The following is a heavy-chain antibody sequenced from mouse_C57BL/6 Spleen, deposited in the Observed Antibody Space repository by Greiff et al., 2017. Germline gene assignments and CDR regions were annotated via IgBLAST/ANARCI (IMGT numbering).Heavy chain of an antibody. Sequence: VQLKQSGPELVKPGASVKIPCKASGYTFTDYNMDWVKQSHGKSLEWIGDINPNNGGTIYNQKFKGKATLTVDKSSSTAYMELRSLTSEDTAVYYCARRGDGSTDFDYWGQGTTLTVSS. D-gene: IGHD1-1*01. CDR2: INPNNGGT. CDR3: ARRGDGSTDFDY. J-gene: IGHJ2*01. V-gene: IGHV1-18*01. CDR1: GYTFTDYN.